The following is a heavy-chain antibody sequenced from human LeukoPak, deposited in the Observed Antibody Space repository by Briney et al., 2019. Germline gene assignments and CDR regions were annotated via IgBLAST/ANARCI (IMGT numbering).Heavy chain of an antibody. CDR3: ARRPISSSWFLANWFDP. Sequence: SETLSLTCTVSGYSITSGYFWGWVRQPPGKGLEWIGYIYYSGSTNYNPSLKSRVTISVDTSKNQFSLKLSSVTAADTAVYYCARRPISSSWFLANWFDPWGQGTLVTVSS. D-gene: IGHD6-13*01. CDR2: IYYSGST. V-gene: IGHV4-61*05. J-gene: IGHJ5*02. CDR1: GYSITSGYF.